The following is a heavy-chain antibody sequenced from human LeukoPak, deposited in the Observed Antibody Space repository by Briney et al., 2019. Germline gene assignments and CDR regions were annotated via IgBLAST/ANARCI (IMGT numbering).Heavy chain of an antibody. CDR2: IYYSGST. J-gene: IGHJ3*02. CDR3: ARSPDPLAALDI. Sequence: PSQTLSLTCTVSGGSISSGDYYWSWIRQPPGKGLEWIGYIYYSGSTYYNPSLKSRVTISVDTSKNQFSLKLSSVTAADTAVYYCARSPDPLAALDIWGQGTMVTVSS. V-gene: IGHV4-30-4*01. CDR1: GGSISSGDYY.